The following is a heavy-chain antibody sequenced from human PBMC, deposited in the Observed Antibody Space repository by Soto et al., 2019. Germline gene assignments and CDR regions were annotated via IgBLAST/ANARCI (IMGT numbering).Heavy chain of an antibody. CDR2: IYPGDSDT. J-gene: IGHJ6*02. D-gene: IGHD3-10*01. CDR3: ARPGLSSGRGGYYYGMDV. CDR1: GYSFTSYW. V-gene: IGHV5-51*01. Sequence: GESLKISCKGSGYSFTSYWIGWVRQMPGKGLEWMGIIYPGDSDTRYSPSFQGQVTISADKSISTAYLQWSSLKASDTAMYYCARPGLSSGRGGYYYGMDVWGQGTTVTVS.